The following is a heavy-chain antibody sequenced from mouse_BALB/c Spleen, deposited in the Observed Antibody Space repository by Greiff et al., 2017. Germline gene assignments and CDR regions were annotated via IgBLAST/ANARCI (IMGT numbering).Heavy chain of an antibody. V-gene: IGHV5-17*02. J-gene: IGHJ3*01. Sequence: EVQVVESGGGLVQPGGSRKLSCAASGFTFSSFGMHWVRQAPEKGLEWVAYISSGSSTIYYADTVKGRFTISRDNPKNTLFLQMTSLRSEDTAMYYCAREDYYGSSYGGFAYWGQGTLVTVSA. CDR1: GFTFSSFG. D-gene: IGHD1-1*01. CDR2: ISSGSSTI. CDR3: AREDYYGSSYGGFAY.